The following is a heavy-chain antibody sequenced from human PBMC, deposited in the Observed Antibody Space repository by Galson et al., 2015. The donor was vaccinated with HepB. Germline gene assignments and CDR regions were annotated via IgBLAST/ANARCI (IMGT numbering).Heavy chain of an antibody. V-gene: IGHV3-33*01. D-gene: IGHD2-2*01. J-gene: IGHJ4*02. CDR2: IWYDGSNK. CDR3: ARSHCSSTSCPMGYFDY. CDR1: GFTFSSYG. Sequence: CAASGFTFSSYGMHWVRQAPGKGLEWVAVIWYDGSNKYYADSVKGRFTISRDNSKNTLYLQMNSLRAEDTAVYYCARSHCSSTSCPMGYFDYWGQGTLVTVSS.